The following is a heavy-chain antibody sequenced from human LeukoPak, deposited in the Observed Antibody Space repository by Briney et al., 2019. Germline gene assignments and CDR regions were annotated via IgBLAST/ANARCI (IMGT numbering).Heavy chain of an antibody. CDR3: AKDISPHSSSWTVFDH. V-gene: IGHV3-23*01. CDR2: ISGSGGST. D-gene: IGHD6-13*01. CDR1: GFTFSSYW. J-gene: IGHJ4*02. Sequence: GGSLRLSCAASGFTFSSYWMHWVRQAPGKGLEWVSAISGSGGSTYYADSVRGRFTISRDNSKNTLYLQMNSLRAEDTAVYYCAKDISPHSSSWTVFDHWGQGTLVTVSS.